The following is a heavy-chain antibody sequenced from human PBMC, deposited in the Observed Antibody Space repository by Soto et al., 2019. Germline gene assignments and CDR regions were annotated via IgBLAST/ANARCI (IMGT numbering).Heavy chain of an antibody. Sequence: XETLCLTGGVYGGSIRGYYWSWIRQSPGKGLEWIGDINDNGGTNYNPSLKSRVTTSLDTSKKQVSLMVSSVTAADTAVYYCARGRYSYETIYYKFYYSALDVWGQGTTVTVSS. D-gene: IGHD3-10*01. J-gene: IGHJ6*02. V-gene: IGHV4-34*01. CDR2: INDNGGT. CDR3: ARGRYSYETIYYKFYYSALDV. CDR1: GGSIRGYY.